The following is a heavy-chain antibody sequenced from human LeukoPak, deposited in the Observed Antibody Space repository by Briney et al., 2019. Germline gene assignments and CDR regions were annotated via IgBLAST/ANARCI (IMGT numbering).Heavy chain of an antibody. D-gene: IGHD6-19*01. CDR1: GYTFTSYG. CDR3: ARREQWLVGDDY. CDR2: ISAYNGNT. Sequence: ASVKVSCKASGYTFTSYGISWVRQAPGQGLEWMGWISAYNGNTNYAQKLQGRVTMTTDTSTSTRSLRSDDTAVYYCARREQWLVGDDYWGQGTLVTVSS. V-gene: IGHV1-18*01. J-gene: IGHJ4*02.